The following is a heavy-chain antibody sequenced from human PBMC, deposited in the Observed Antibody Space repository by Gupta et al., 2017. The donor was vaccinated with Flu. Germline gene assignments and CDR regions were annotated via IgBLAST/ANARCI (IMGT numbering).Heavy chain of an antibody. CDR3: ATALYDDSSGYDY. D-gene: IGHD3-22*01. CDR1: GYSISSGYY. V-gene: IGHV4-38-2*01. CDR2: IYHSGST. Sequence: GPGLVKPSETLSLTCAVSGYSISSGYYWGWIRQPPGKGLEWIGSIYHSGSTYYNPSLKSLVTISVDTSKNQFSLKLSSVTAADTAVYYCATALYDDSSGYDYWGQGTLVTVSS. J-gene: IGHJ4*02.